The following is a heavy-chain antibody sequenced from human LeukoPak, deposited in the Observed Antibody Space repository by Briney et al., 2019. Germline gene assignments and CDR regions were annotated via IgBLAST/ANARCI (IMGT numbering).Heavy chain of an antibody. CDR1: GFTVNSNY. CDR2: IDTGGST. Sequence: SGGSLRLSCAASGFTVNSNYMSWVRQAPGKGLEWVSVIDTGGSTYYADSVKGRFTISRDNSKNTVYLQMTSLRAEDTAVYYCARDPKGYMDVWGKGTAVTISS. V-gene: IGHV3-66*01. J-gene: IGHJ6*03. CDR3: ARDPKGYMDV.